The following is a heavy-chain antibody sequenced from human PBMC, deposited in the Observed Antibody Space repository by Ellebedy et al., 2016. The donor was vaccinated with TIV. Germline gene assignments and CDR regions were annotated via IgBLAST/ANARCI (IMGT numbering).Heavy chain of an antibody. D-gene: IGHD3-10*01. CDR2: ISTGGNFQ. V-gene: IGHV3-30*03. J-gene: IGHJ4*02. CDR1: GFIFSNYG. CDR3: AREGAHASWFYDY. Sequence: PGGSLRLSCAASGFIFSNYGMHWVRQAPGKGLEWVAVISTGGNFQYYAASVRGRFTISRDNSMNTLDLQMKRLIAEDTAVYYCAREGAHASWFYDYWGQGTLVTFAS.